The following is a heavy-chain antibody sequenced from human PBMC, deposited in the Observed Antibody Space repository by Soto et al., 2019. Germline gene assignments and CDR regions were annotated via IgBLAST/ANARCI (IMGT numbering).Heavy chain of an antibody. CDR2: ISNDGSRK. D-gene: IGHD1-26*01. CDR3: AKDLEVVGATRWGFDT. V-gene: IGHV3-30*18. J-gene: IGHJ5*02. CDR1: GFTFSYFG. Sequence: GGSLRLSCEVSGFTFSYFGTQWVSQAPGRGLEWVAAISNDGSRKYYGYSLKGRITIARDNSTTTLYLQMDSLRDEDTDVYYCAKDLEVVGATRWGFDTWGQGTLVTVSS.